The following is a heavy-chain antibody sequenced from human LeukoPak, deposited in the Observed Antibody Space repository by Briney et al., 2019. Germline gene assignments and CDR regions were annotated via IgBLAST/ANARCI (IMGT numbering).Heavy chain of an antibody. J-gene: IGHJ4*02. CDR1: GFTFSSYG. Sequence: PGGSLRLSCAASGFTFSSYGMHWVRQAPGKGLEWVAVIWYDGSNKYYADSVKGRFTISRDNSKNTLYLQMNGLRAEDTAVYYCARDTSDYGLDYWGQGTLVTVSS. CDR2: IWYDGSNK. D-gene: IGHD4-17*01. CDR3: ARDTSDYGLDY. V-gene: IGHV3-33*01.